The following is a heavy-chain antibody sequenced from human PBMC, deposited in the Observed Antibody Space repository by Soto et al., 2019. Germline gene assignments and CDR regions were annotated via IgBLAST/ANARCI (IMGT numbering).Heavy chain of an antibody. CDR1: GYTFTSYG. V-gene: IGHV1-3*01. Sequence: ASVKVSCKASGYTFTSYGINWVRQAPGRGLEWMGWINPGNGNTKYSQQFQGRVIIDRDASASTAYMELSSLRSEDTAVYYCARGGYFDSSNYLAYWGLGTLVTV. D-gene: IGHD3-22*01. CDR3: ARGGYFDSSNYLAY. CDR2: INPGNGNT. J-gene: IGHJ4*02.